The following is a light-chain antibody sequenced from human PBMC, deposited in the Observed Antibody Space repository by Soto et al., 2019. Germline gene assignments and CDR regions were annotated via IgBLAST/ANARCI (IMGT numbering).Light chain of an antibody. Sequence: QSALTQPASVSGSPGQSITISCTGTSSDVGSYNLVSWYQQHPGKAPKLMIYEVSKRPSGVSNRFSGSKSGNTASLTISGLQAEDEADYYCCSYAGSSTHVVFGLGTKLNVL. J-gene: IGLJ2*01. CDR2: EVS. CDR3: CSYAGSSTHVV. CDR1: SSDVGSYNL. V-gene: IGLV2-23*02.